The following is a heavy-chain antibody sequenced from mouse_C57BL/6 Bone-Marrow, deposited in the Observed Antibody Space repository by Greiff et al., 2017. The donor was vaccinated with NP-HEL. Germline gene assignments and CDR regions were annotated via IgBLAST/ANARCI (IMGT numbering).Heavy chain of an antibody. CDR1: GYAFSSYW. CDR3: ARLGYDYAWFAY. Sequence: VQLQESGAELVKPGASVKISCKASGYAFSSYWMNWVKQRPGKGLEWIGQIYPGDGDTNYNGKFKGKATLTADKSSSTAYMQLSSLTSEDSAVYFCARLGYDYAWFAYWGQGTLVTVSA. V-gene: IGHV1-80*01. J-gene: IGHJ3*01. D-gene: IGHD2-4*01. CDR2: IYPGDGDT.